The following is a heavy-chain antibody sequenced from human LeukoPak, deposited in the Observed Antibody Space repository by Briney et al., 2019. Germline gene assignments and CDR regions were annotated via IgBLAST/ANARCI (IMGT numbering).Heavy chain of an antibody. CDR2: ISAYNGNT. CDR3: ARSPPRYSSSWYVLDYFDY. D-gene: IGHD6-13*01. CDR1: GYTFTSYG. V-gene: IGHV1-18*01. J-gene: IGHJ4*02. Sequence: ASVKVSCKASGYTFTSYGISWVRQAPGQGLEWMGWISAYNGNTNYAQKLQGRVTMTTDTSTSTAYMELRSLRSDDTAVYYCARSPPRYSSSWYVLDYFDYWGQGTLVTVSS.